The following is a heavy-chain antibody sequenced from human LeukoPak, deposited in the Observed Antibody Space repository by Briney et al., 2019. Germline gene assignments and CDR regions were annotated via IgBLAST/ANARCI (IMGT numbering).Heavy chain of an antibody. Sequence: SETLSLTCAVSGGSISSSDWWSWVRQPPGKGLEWIGEIYHSGSTNYNPSLKSRVTISVDTSKNQFSLKLSSVTAADTAVYYCAGSLYYYGSGSYSATYNDYWGQGTLVTVSS. CDR2: IYHSGST. J-gene: IGHJ4*02. D-gene: IGHD3-10*01. V-gene: IGHV4-4*02. CDR1: GGSISSSDW. CDR3: AGSLYYYGSGSYSATYNDY.